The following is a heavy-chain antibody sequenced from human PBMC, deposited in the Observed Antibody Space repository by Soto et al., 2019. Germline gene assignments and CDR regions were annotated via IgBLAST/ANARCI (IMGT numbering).Heavy chain of an antibody. CDR2: IDGTGDST. CDR1: GLTFSNYG. Sequence: EVQLLESGGGLVQPGRSLRLSCAVSGLTFSNYGMKWVRQAPGKGLEWVSGIDGTGDSTYYADSVKGRFTISRDNSKNTLYLQMNSLRAEDTAIYYCAGGLDYWGQGNLVTVSS. J-gene: IGHJ4*02. CDR3: AGGLDY. V-gene: IGHV3-23*01.